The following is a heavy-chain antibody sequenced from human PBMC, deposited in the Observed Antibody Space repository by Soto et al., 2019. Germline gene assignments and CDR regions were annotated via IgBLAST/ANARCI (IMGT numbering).Heavy chain of an antibody. J-gene: IGHJ4*02. D-gene: IGHD3-3*01. CDR3: ARGRKYYDFWSGYYHPRYYFNY. CDR1: GGSFSGYC. CDR2: INHSGRT. V-gene: IGHV4-34*01. Sequence: SETLSLTCAVYGGSFSGYCWSWIRQPPGKGLEWIVEINHSGRTNYNPSLKSRVTISVDTSKSQFSLKLSSVTAADTAVYYCARGRKYYDFWSGYYHPRYYFNYWGQGTLVTVSS.